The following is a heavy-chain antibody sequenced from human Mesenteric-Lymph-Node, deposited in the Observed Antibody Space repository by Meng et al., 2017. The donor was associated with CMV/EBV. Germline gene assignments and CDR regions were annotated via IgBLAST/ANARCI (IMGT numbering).Heavy chain of an antibody. CDR2: ISGAGGST. CDR1: GFTFSRNA. Sequence: GESLKIFCAASGFTFSRNAMSWVRQAPGRGLEWVSSISGAGGSTYYADSVKGRFTISRDNSKNTVYLQMNSLRGEDTAVYHCAKDMARQWLVLDYFDYWGQGTLVTVSS. J-gene: IGHJ4*02. D-gene: IGHD6-19*01. V-gene: IGHV3-23*01. CDR3: AKDMARQWLVLDYFDY.